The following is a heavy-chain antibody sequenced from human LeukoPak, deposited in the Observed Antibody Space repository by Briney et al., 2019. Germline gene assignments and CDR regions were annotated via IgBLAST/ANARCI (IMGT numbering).Heavy chain of an antibody. J-gene: IGHJ4*02. CDR2: NTAHNGNT. CDR1: GYTFTTYG. CDR3: ARAELEYCSVATCYAAYSVDF. Sequence: ASVKVSCKASGYTFTTYGITWVRQPPRQGLEGMGYNTAHNGNTNYAEKLQGRVTITTETSTSTASMELRSLRSDDTAVYYCARAELEYCSVATCYAAYSVDFWGQGNLVTASS. D-gene: IGHD2-2*01. V-gene: IGHV1-18*04.